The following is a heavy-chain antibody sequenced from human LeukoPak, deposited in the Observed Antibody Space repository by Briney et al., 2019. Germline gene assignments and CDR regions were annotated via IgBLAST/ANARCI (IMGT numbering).Heavy chain of an antibody. CDR1: GGSFSGYY. CDR3: ARGPPYDILTGYYFSPSYYYGMDV. D-gene: IGHD3-9*01. Sequence: SETLSLTYAVYGGSFSGYYWSWIRQPPGKGLEWIGEINHSGSTNYNPSLKSRVTISVDTSKNQFSLKLSSVTAADTAVYYCARGPPYDILTGYYFSPSYYYGMDVWGQGTTVTVSS. V-gene: IGHV4-34*01. J-gene: IGHJ6*02. CDR2: INHSGST.